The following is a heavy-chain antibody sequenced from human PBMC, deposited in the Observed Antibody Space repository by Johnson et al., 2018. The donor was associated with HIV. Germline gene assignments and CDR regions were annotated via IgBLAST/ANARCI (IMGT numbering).Heavy chain of an antibody. CDR3: ARAVGGSYHDAFDS. V-gene: IGHV3-20*04. J-gene: IGHJ3*02. Sequence: MLLVESGGGVVRPGGSLRLACAASGFTFDDYGMSWVRQAPGKGLEWVSGLNWNGGRTGYADSVKGRLTISRDNAKNSLYLQMNSLRAEDTALYYCARAVGGSYHDAFDSWGQGTMVTVSS. CDR2: LNWNGGRT. CDR1: GFTFDDYG. D-gene: IGHD1-26*01.